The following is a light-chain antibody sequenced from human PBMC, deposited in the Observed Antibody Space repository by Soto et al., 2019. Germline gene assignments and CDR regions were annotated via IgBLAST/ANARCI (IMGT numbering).Light chain of an antibody. J-gene: IGKJ2*01. Sequence: ETVMTQSPVTMSVSPGERATLFCRASQSVNNKLAWFQHKPGQAPRLLIYDASTRATGIPARFSGSGSGTEFTLTISSLQSEDFAVYFCQHYNNWYTFGQGTKLEIK. CDR1: QSVNNK. V-gene: IGKV3-15*01. CDR2: DAS. CDR3: QHYNNWYT.